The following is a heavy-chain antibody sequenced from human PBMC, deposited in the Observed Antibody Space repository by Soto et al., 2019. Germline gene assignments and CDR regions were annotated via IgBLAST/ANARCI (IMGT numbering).Heavy chain of an antibody. Sequence: EVQLVESGGGLVKPGGSLRLSCAASGFTFSSYSMNWVRQAPGKGLEWVSSISSSSSYIYYADSVKGRFTISRDNAKNSLYLQMNSLRAEDTAVYYCARGSTIFGVVMRYFDYWGQGTLVTVSS. D-gene: IGHD3-3*01. CDR1: GFTFSSYS. CDR3: ARGSTIFGVVMRYFDY. CDR2: ISSSSSYI. J-gene: IGHJ4*02. V-gene: IGHV3-21*01.